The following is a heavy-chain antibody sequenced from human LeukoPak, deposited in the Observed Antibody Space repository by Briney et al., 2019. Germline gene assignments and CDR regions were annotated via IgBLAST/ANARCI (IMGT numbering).Heavy chain of an antibody. CDR3: ARQSRSAWYVFDF. V-gene: IGHV5-10-1*01. D-gene: IGHD6-19*01. CDR2: IDPTDSYT. J-gene: IGHJ4*02. CDR1: GYSFTSNW. Sequence: RGESLKISCRGSGYSFTSNWISWVRQMPGKGLEWMGMIDPTDSYTYYSPSFQGHVTIPTDKSLTTAFLQWSSLRASDAAIYYCARQSRSAWYVFDFWGQGTLVTVSS.